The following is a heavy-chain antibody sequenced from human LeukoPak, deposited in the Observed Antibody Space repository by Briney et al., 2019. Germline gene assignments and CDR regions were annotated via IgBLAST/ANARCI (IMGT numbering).Heavy chain of an antibody. Sequence: GGSLRLSCEATGFTFSSYWMSWIRQAPGKGLEWVSYISSSGSTIYYADSVKGRFTISRDNAKNSLYLQMNSLRAEDTAVYYCARVATFAGTDFDYWGQGTLVTVSS. CDR1: GFTFSSYW. J-gene: IGHJ4*02. D-gene: IGHD1-14*01. V-gene: IGHV3-11*04. CDR2: ISSSGSTI. CDR3: ARVATFAGTDFDY.